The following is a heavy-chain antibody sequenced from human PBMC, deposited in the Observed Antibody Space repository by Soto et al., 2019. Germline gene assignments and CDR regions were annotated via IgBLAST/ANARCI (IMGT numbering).Heavy chain of an antibody. D-gene: IGHD6-13*01. CDR3: ARDGSSSWYENWFDP. CDR1: GFTFSSYA. Sequence: GGSLRLSCAASGFTFSSYAMHWVRQAPGKGLEWVAVISYDGSNKYYADSVKGRFTISRDNSKNTLYLQMNSLRAEDTAVYYCARDGSSSWYENWFDPWGQGTLVTVSS. CDR2: ISYDGSNK. V-gene: IGHV3-30-3*01. J-gene: IGHJ5*02.